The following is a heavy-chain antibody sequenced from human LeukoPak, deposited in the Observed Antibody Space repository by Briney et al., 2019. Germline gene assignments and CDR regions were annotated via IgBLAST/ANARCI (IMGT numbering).Heavy chain of an antibody. CDR2: ISGSGGST. CDR1: GFTFSSYA. D-gene: IGHD1-26*01. Sequence: PGGSLRLSCAASGFTFSSYAMSWVRQAPGKGLEWVSAISGSGGSTYYADSVKGRFTISRDNSKNTLYLQMNSLRAEDTAVYYCAKDVVVGATTGTDAFDIWGQGTMVTVSS. J-gene: IGHJ3*02. V-gene: IGHV3-23*01. CDR3: AKDVVVGATTGTDAFDI.